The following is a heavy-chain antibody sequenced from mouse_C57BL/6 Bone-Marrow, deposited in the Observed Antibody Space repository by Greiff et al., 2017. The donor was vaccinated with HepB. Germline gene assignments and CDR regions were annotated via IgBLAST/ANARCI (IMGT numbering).Heavy chain of an antibody. Sequence: VHLVESGAELARPGASVKMSCKASGYTFTSYTMHWVKQRPGQGLEWIGYINPSSGYTKYNQKFKDKATLTADKSSSTAYMQLSSLTSEDSAVYYCARGYGKRSLDYWGQGTTLTVSS. CDR1: GYTFTSYT. CDR2: INPSSGYT. J-gene: IGHJ2*01. D-gene: IGHD1-1*01. V-gene: IGHV1-4*01. CDR3: ARGYGKRSLDY.